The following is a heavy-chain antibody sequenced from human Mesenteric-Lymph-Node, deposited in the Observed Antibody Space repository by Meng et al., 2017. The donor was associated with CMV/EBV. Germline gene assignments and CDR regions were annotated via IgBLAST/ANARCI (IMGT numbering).Heavy chain of an antibody. CDR1: GFTFDDYG. Sequence: SLKISCVGSGFTFDDYGMHWVRQVPGKGLEWVSGISWNSGNIAYAASVKGRFTISRDNAKNSLYLQMNSLRPEDTAFYYCARITGERWYFFDYWGQGTLVTVSS. J-gene: IGHJ4*02. CDR3: ARITGERWYFFDY. V-gene: IGHV3-9*01. D-gene: IGHD7-27*01. CDR2: ISWNSGNI.